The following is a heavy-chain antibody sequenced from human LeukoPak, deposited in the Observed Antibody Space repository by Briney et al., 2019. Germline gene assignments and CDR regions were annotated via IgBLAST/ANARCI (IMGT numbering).Heavy chain of an antibody. Sequence: SETLSLTCAVYGGSFSGYYWSWIRQPPGKGLEWIGEINHSGSTNYNPSLKSRVTMSVDTSKNQFSLKLSSVTAADTAVYYRARDSVVVVAATIAHTDAFDIWGQGTMVTVSS. CDR2: INHSGST. CDR1: GGSFSGYY. J-gene: IGHJ3*02. CDR3: ARDSVVVVAATIAHTDAFDI. V-gene: IGHV4-34*01. D-gene: IGHD2-15*01.